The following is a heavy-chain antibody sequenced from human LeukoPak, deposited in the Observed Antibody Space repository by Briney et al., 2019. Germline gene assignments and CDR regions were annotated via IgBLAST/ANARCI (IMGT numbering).Heavy chain of an antibody. CDR1: GASVSGSAYY. CDR2: IYYSGST. V-gene: IGHV4-39*07. D-gene: IGHD3-3*01. J-gene: IGHJ4*02. Sequence: SETLSLTCTVSGASVSGSAYYWGWIRQPPGKGLEWIGNIYYSGSTYYNESLESRVTIPIDTSKNQFSLKLSSVTAADTAVYYCARVRATYDFWSGYYTTEGRLDYWGQGTLVTVSS. CDR3: ARVRATYDFWSGYYTTEGRLDY.